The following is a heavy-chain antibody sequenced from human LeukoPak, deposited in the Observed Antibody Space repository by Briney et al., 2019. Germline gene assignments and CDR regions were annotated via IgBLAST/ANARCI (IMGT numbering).Heavy chain of an antibody. CDR3: ACGYSSGWFDFDY. CDR2: IYYSGST. J-gene: IGHJ4*02. D-gene: IGHD6-19*01. CDR1: GGSVSSGSYY. Sequence: SETLSLTCTVSGGSVSSGSYYWSWIRQPPGKGLEWIGYIYYSGSTNYNPSLKSRVTISVDTSKNQFSLKLSSATAADTAVYYCACGYSSGWFDFDYWGQGTLVTVSS. V-gene: IGHV4-61*01.